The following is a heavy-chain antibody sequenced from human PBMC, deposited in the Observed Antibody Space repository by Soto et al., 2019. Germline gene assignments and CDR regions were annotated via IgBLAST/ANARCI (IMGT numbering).Heavy chain of an antibody. J-gene: IGHJ6*02. V-gene: IGHV3-30*18. CDR2: ISYDGSNK. D-gene: IGHD3-10*01. CDR3: ANAGTEVRGVLDV. Sequence: QVQLVESGGGVVQPGRSLRLSCAASGFTFSSYGMHWVRQAPGKGLEWVAVISYDGSNKYYADSVKGRFTISRDNSKNTLYLQMNSRRAGDTAVYYCANAGTEVRGVLDVWGQGTPVTVSS. CDR1: GFTFSSYG.